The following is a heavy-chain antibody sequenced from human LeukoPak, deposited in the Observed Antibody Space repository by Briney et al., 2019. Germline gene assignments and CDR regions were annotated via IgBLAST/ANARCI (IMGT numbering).Heavy chain of an antibody. CDR1: GFTFSSYG. CDR2: ISGSGGST. CDR3: AKGPSSWYYYYMDV. V-gene: IGHV3-23*01. D-gene: IGHD6-13*01. Sequence: EGSLRLSCAASGFTFSSYGMSWVRQAPGKGLEWVSVISGSGGSTYYADSVKGRFTISRDNSKNTLYLQMNSLRAEDTAVYYCAKGPSSWYYYYMDVWGKGTTVTVSS. J-gene: IGHJ6*03.